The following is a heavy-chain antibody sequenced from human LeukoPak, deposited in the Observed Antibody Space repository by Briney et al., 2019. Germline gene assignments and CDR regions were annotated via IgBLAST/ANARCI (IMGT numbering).Heavy chain of an antibody. Sequence: SETLSLTCAVSGGSFTSFYWSWIRQPAGEGLEYIGRMFGSGSTNYSPSLKSRVTISVDTSKNHFSLKLTSVTAADTAAYYCARGRFPVGYYDHWGQGFLVTVSS. V-gene: IGHV4-4*07. CDR2: MFGSGST. CDR1: GGSFTSFY. CDR3: ARGRFPVGYYDH. D-gene: IGHD3-10*01. J-gene: IGHJ4*02.